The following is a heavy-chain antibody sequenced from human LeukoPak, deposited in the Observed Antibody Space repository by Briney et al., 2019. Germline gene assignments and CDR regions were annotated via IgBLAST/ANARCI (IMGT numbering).Heavy chain of an antibody. V-gene: IGHV1-18*01. CDR1: GYSFITYG. J-gene: IGHJ3*02. CDR3: ARVNYDILTGYYIPHAFDI. D-gene: IGHD3-9*01. Sequence: ASVKVSCKTSGYSFITYGISWVRQAPGQGLEWMGWITAYNGNTKSAQKLQDRVTMTTDTSTSTACMELRSLRSDDTAVYYCARVNYDILTGYYIPHAFDIWGQGTMVTVSS. CDR2: ITAYNGNT.